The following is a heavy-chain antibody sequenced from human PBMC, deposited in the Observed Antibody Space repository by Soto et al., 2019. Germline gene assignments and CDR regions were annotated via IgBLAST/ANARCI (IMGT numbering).Heavy chain of an antibody. J-gene: IGHJ4*02. D-gene: IGHD5-12*01. Sequence: QVQLQESGPGLVKPSQTLSLTCTVSGGSISSGGYYWSWIRQHPGKGLEWIGYIYYSGSTYYNPPLKSRVTITVDTSKNQFSLKLSSVTAADTAVYYCARYLADGYKTYDFDYWGQGTLVTVSS. CDR2: IYYSGST. CDR3: ARYLADGYKTYDFDY. CDR1: GGSISSGGYY. V-gene: IGHV4-31*03.